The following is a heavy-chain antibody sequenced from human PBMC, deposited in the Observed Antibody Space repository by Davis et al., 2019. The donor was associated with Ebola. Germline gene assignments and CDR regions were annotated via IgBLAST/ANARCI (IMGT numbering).Heavy chain of an antibody. J-gene: IGHJ4*02. Sequence: MPSETLSLTCAVSGGFVSSGGYSWSWIRQPPGTGLEWTRYYYYTGSTYYSPSLKSRVTISVDTSKNQFSLKLTSVTAADTAVYYCARGDSYYDPSGYYAGPEAPDHWGQGTLVSVSS. CDR3: ARGDSYYDPSGYYAGPEAPDH. D-gene: IGHD3-22*01. CDR1: GGFVSSGGYS. V-gene: IGHV4-30-4*07. CDR2: YYYTGST.